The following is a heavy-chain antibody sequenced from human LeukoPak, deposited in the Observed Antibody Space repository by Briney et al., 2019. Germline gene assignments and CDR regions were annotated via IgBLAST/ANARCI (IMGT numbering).Heavy chain of an antibody. J-gene: IGHJ4*02. CDR2: IIPIFGTA. D-gene: IGHD3-22*01. V-gene: IGHV1-69*05. CDR1: GGTFSSYA. CDR3: ARDRRRYYDSSGYLQFDY. Sequence: SVKVSCKASGGTFSSYAISWVRQAPGQGLEWMGGIIPIFGTANYAQKFQGRVTITTDTSTSTAYMELRSLRSDDTAVYYCARDRRRYYDSSGYLQFDYWGQGTLVTVSS.